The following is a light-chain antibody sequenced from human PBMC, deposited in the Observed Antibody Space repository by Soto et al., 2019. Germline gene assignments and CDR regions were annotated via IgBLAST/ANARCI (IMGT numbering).Light chain of an antibody. V-gene: IGKV1-5*03. J-gene: IGKJ4*01. Sequence: DIQMIQSPSTLSASVGDRVTITCRARQTINRWLAWYQQRPGKAPNLLIHKASTLEVGVPSRFSGSASGTEFTLTISSLQPDDFAVYFCLQYNVYPLSFGGGTKVEIK. CDR2: KAS. CDR1: QTINRW. CDR3: LQYNVYPLS.